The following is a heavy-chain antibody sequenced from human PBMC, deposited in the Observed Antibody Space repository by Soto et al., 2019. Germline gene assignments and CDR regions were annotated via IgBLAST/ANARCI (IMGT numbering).Heavy chain of an antibody. J-gene: IGHJ3*02. D-gene: IGHD3-16*01. CDR3: ARKGGRGMNDAFDI. CDR2: IYPGDSES. V-gene: IGHV5-51*01. CDR1: GYSFTSYW. Sequence: GESLKISCNASGYSFTSYWIGWVRQMPGKGLEWMGIIYPGDSESRYSPSFQGQVTISADKSISTAYLQWSSLKASETAMYYCARKGGRGMNDAFDIWGQGTTVTVSS.